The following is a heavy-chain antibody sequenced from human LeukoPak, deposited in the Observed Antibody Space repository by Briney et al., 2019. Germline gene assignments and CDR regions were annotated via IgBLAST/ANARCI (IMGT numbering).Heavy chain of an antibody. CDR2: MYYSGST. V-gene: IGHV4-59*01. CDR3: ARGNAFDI. Sequence: PSGTLSLTCTVSGGSISSNYWSWIRQPPGKGLEWIGYMYYSGSTNYNPSLKSRVTISVDTSKNQFSLKLSSVTAADTAVYYCARGNAFDIWGQGTLVTVSS. J-gene: IGHJ3*02. CDR1: GGSISSNY.